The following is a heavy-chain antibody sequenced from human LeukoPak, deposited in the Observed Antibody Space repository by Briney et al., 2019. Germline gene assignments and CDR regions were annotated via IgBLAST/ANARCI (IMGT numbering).Heavy chain of an antibody. CDR1: GFTFSSYA. Sequence: GGSLRLSCAASGFTFSSYAMSWVRQAPGKGLEWVSAINGSGGSTYYADSVKGRFTISRDNPKNTLYLQMNSLRAEDTAVYYCAKEYDFWAAAAQNWFDSWGRGTLVTVSS. CDR3: AKEYDFWAAAAQNWFDS. CDR2: INGSGGST. V-gene: IGHV3-23*01. D-gene: IGHD3-3*01. J-gene: IGHJ5*01.